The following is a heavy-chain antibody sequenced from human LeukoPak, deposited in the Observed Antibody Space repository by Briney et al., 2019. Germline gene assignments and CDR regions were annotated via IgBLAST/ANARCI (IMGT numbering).Heavy chain of an antibody. CDR2: ISSSGSTI. CDR3: ARFIGYCSGGSCSHWFDP. CDR1: GFTFSSYE. D-gene: IGHD2-15*01. V-gene: IGHV3-48*03. Sequence: GGSLRLSCAASGFTFSSYEMIWVRQAPGKGLEWVSYISSSGSTIYYADSVKGRFTISRDNAKNSLYLQMNSLRAEDTAVYYCARFIGYCSGGSCSHWFDPWGQGTLVTVSS. J-gene: IGHJ5*02.